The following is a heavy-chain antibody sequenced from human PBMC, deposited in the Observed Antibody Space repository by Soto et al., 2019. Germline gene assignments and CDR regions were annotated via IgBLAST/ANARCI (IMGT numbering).Heavy chain of an antibody. D-gene: IGHD2-21*01. V-gene: IGHV1-46*01. CDR1: GYTFTGYY. J-gene: IGHJ3*02. CDR3: ARVWRGPDAFDI. Sequence: ASVKVSCKASGYTFTGYYIHWVRQAPGQGLEWMGVINPSGGSTSYAQMFQGRVTMARDTSTSTIYMELNSLRSEDTAVYYCARVWRGPDAFDIWGQGTMVTVSS. CDR2: INPSGGST.